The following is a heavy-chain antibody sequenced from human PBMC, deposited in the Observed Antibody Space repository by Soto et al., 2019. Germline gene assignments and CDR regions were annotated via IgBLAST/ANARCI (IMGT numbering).Heavy chain of an antibody. J-gene: IGHJ4*02. CDR3: ARASGRSGWPDS. CDR2: IFSSGST. Sequence: SETLSLTCTVSGGSISRFYYSWIRQPPGKGLEWIGYIFSSGSTNYNPSLKSRVTISVDTSKNHVSLKVSSVTAADTAVYYCARASGRSGWPDSWGQGTLVTVSS. D-gene: IGHD6-19*01. V-gene: IGHV4-59*01. CDR1: GGSISRFY.